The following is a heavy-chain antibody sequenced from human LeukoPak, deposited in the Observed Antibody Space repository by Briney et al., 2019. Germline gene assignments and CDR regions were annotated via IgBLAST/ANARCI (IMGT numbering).Heavy chain of an antibody. CDR2: ISSSGGST. J-gene: IGHJ4*02. Sequence: GGSLRLSCAASGFTFSSYAMSWVRQAPGKGLEWVSVISSSGGSTHYAGSVKGRFTISRDNSENTLYLQMDSLRADDTAVYYCAKGTLSVAGRFDCWGQGTLVTVSS. V-gene: IGHV3-23*01. CDR3: AKGTLSVAGRFDC. D-gene: IGHD6-19*01. CDR1: GFTFSSYA.